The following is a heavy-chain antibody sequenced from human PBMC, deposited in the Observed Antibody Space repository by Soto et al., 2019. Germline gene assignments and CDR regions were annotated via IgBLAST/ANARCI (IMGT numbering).Heavy chain of an antibody. CDR1: GFTFSDYY. CDR3: ARDRRDIDYDFWSGSSRYYYYYGMDV. V-gene: IGHV3-11*01. Sequence: GGSLRLSCAASGFTFSDYYMSWIRQAPGKGLEWVSYISSSGSTIYYADSVKGRFTISRDNAKNSLYLQMNSLRAEDTAVYYCARDRRDIDYDFWSGSSRYYYYYGMDVWGQGTTVNVSS. CDR2: ISSSGSTI. D-gene: IGHD3-3*01. J-gene: IGHJ6*02.